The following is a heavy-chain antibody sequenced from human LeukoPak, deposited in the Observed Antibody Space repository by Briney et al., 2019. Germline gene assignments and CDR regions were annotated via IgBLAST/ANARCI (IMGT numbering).Heavy chain of an antibody. CDR2: ISGSGGST. CDR1: GFTFSSYA. J-gene: IGHJ5*02. D-gene: IGHD6-13*01. CDR3: AKDQVSSWYNWFDP. Sequence: GGSLRLSCAASGFTFSSYAMSWVRQAPGKGLEWASAISGSGGSTYYADSVKGRFTISRDNSKNTLYLQMNSLRAEDTAVYYCAKDQVSSWYNWFDPWGQGTLVTVSS. V-gene: IGHV3-23*01.